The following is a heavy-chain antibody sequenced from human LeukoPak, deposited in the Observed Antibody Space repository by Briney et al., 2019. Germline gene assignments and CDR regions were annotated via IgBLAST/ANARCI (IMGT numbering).Heavy chain of an antibody. CDR2: INHSGST. V-gene: IGHV4-34*01. Sequence: PSETLSLTCAVYGGSFSGYYWSWIRQPPGKGLEWIGEINHSGSTNYNPSLKSRVTISVDTSKNRFSLKLSSVTAADTAVYYCARVDWSAVYYYYGMDVWGQGTTVTVSS. D-gene: IGHD3/OR15-3a*01. CDR3: ARVDWSAVYYYYGMDV. J-gene: IGHJ6*02. CDR1: GGSFSGYY.